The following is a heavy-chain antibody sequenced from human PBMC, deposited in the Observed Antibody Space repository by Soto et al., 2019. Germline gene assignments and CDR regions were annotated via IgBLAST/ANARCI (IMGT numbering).Heavy chain of an antibody. Sequence: PSETLSLTCTVSGGSISSYYWSWIRQPPGKGLEWIGYIYYSGSTNYNPSLKSRVTISVDTSKSQFSLKLSSVTAADTAVYYCARDLLNSSGYYYFDYWGQGTLVTVSS. V-gene: IGHV4-59*12. D-gene: IGHD3-22*01. CDR2: IYYSGST. J-gene: IGHJ4*02. CDR1: GGSISSYY. CDR3: ARDLLNSSGYYYFDY.